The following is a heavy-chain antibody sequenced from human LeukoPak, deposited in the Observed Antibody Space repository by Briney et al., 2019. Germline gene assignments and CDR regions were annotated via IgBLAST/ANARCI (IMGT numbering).Heavy chain of an antibody. CDR1: GFTFSSYA. J-gene: IGHJ4*02. Sequence: GGSLRLSCAASGFTFSSYAMHWVRQAPGKGLEWVAVISYDGSNKYYADSVKGRFTISRDNSKNTLYLQMNSLRAEDTAVYYCARAGYGSGSYYNDLRLRHFDYWGQGTLVTVSS. CDR2: ISYDGSNK. V-gene: IGHV3-30-3*01. D-gene: IGHD3-10*01. CDR3: ARAGYGSGSYYNDLRLRHFDY.